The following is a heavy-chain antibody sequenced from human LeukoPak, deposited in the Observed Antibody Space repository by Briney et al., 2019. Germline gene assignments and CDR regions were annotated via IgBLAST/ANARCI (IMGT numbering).Heavy chain of an antibody. J-gene: IGHJ6*03. V-gene: IGHV7-4-1*02. Sequence: ASVKVSCKASGDTFTSYAMNRVRQAPGEGIEWMAWINTNTGNPTYAQGFTGRFVFSLDTSVSTAYLQISSLKAEDTAVYYCARTGSGSSTYYYYYMDVWGKGTTVTVSS. CDR2: INTNTGNP. CDR1: GDTFTSYA. D-gene: IGHD3-10*01. CDR3: ARTGSGSSTYYYYYMDV.